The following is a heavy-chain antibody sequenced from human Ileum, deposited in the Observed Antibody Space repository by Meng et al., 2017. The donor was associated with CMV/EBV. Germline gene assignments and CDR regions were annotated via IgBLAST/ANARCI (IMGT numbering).Heavy chain of an antibody. CDR2: ISYDGSNK. J-gene: IGHJ5*02. Sequence: TNAMHWVRQAPGKGLAWVAIISYDGSNKYYADSVKGRFTISRDNSKNTLYLQMNSLRAEDTAVYYCARDNRGYCSSTSCWNNWFDPWGQGTLVTVSS. CDR1: TNA. CDR3: ARDNRGYCSSTSCWNNWFDP. V-gene: IGHV3-30-3*01. D-gene: IGHD2-2*01.